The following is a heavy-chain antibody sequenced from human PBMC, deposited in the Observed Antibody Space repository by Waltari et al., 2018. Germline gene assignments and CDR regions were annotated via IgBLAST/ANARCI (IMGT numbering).Heavy chain of an antibody. CDR2: IYSGVTP. CDR3: ARNQVETALGY. J-gene: IGHJ4*02. V-gene: IGHV3-53*01. D-gene: IGHD2-21*02. CDR1: GVTVSNHY. Sequence: EVQLVESGGGLIQPGGSLRLSCVASGVTVSNHYMTWLRQAPGKGLELVSRIYSGVTPYYADSVRGRFTIARDGSKNTVYLQMDSLRAEDTAVYFCARNQVETALGYWGQGTLVTVSS.